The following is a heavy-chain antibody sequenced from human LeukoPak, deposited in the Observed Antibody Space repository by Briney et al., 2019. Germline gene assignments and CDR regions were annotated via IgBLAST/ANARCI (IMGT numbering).Heavy chain of an antibody. D-gene: IGHD6-13*01. CDR1: GGSISSHY. CDR3: ARDTGYSSSWYAFDM. CDR2: IYYSGST. V-gene: IGHV4-59*11. J-gene: IGHJ3*02. Sequence: PSQTLSLTCTVSGGSISSHYWSWIRQRPGKGLEWIAYIYYSGSTYSNPSLKSRVTISLDTSKKHFSLKLRSVTAADTAVYYCARDTGYSSSWYAFDMWGPGTTVTVSS.